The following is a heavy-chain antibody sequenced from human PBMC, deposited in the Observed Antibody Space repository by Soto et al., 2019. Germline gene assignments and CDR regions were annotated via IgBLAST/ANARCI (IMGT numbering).Heavy chain of an antibody. CDR1: GGSFSGYY. V-gene: IGHV4-34*01. Sequence: QVQLQQWGAGLLKPSETLSLTCAVYGGSFSGYYWSWIRQPPGKGLEWIGEINHSGSTNYNPSLKRRVTIPVDTSKNQFSLKLSSMTAADTSVYYCASLAARRHYYYYMDVWGKGTTVTVSS. CDR2: INHSGST. CDR3: ASLAARRHYYYYMDV. J-gene: IGHJ6*03. D-gene: IGHD6-6*01.